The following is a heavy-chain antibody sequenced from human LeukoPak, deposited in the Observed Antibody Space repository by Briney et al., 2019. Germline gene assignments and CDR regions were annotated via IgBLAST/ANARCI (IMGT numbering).Heavy chain of an antibody. Sequence: PSETLSLTCAVYGGSFSGYYWSWIRQPPGKGLEWIGEINHSGSTNYNPSLKSRVTISVDTSKNQFSLKLSSVTAADTAVYYCARNPPSEYSSSWYGYMDVWGKGTTVTVSS. CDR3: ARNPPSEYSSSWYGYMDV. D-gene: IGHD6-13*01. J-gene: IGHJ6*03. V-gene: IGHV4-34*01. CDR1: GGSFSGYY. CDR2: INHSGST.